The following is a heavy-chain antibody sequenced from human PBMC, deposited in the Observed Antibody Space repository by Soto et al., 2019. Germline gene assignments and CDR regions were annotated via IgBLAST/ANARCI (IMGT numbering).Heavy chain of an antibody. Sequence: KGLEWMGIIYPGDSDTRYSPSFQGQVTISADKSISTAYLQWSSLKASDTAMYYFARVYDIRGVYEVSDYWGQGTLVTVS. CDR3: ARVYDIRGVYEVSDY. J-gene: IGHJ4*02. V-gene: IGHV5-51*01. D-gene: IGHD3-3*01. CDR2: IYPGDSDT.